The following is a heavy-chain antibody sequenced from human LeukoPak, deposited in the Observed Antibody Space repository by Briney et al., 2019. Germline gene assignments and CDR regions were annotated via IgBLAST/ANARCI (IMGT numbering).Heavy chain of an antibody. J-gene: IGHJ4*02. CDR3: TRDPGAVAGRFPFSDY. V-gene: IGHV1-18*01. D-gene: IGHD6-19*01. Sequence: ASVKVSCKASGYTFISYGISWVRQAPGQGLEWMGWINSYNGNTNYAQKFQDRVTMTTDTSTNTAYMELKSLKSDDTAMYYCTRDPGAVAGRFPFSDYWGQGTLVTISS. CDR1: GYTFISYG. CDR2: INSYNGNT.